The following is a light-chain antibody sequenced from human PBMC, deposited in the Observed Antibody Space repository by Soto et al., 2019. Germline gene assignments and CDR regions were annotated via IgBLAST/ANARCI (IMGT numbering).Light chain of an antibody. Sequence: DIQMTQSPSTLSASVGDRVTITCRASQSISSWLAWYQRKPGKAPNLLIYKASSLDSGVPSRFSGNGSGTEFTLTISSLQPDDFATYYCQQYNSYSTFGQGTKVEIK. V-gene: IGKV1-5*03. CDR2: KAS. CDR1: QSISSW. CDR3: QQYNSYST. J-gene: IGKJ1*01.